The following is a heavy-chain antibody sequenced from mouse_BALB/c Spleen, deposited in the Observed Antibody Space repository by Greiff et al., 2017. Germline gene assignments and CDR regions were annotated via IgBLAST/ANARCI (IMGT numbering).Heavy chain of an antibody. CDR3: AKHYYGSSPYYYAMDY. D-gene: IGHD1-1*01. CDR1: GFTFSSYT. Sequence: EVKLMESGGGLVQPGGSRTLSCAASGFTFSSYTMSWVRQTPEKRLEWVAYISNGGGSTYYPDTVKGRFTISRDNAKNTLYLQMSSLKSEDTAMYYCAKHYYGSSPYYYAMDYWGQGTSVTVSS. CDR2: ISNGGGST. J-gene: IGHJ4*01. V-gene: IGHV5-12-2*01.